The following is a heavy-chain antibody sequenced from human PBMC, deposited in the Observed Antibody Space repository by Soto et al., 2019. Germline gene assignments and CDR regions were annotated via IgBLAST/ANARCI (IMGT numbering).Heavy chain of an antibody. CDR2: IIPIFGTA. CDR1: GGTFSSYA. D-gene: IGHD3-22*01. V-gene: IGHV1-69*13. J-gene: IGHJ4*02. Sequence: SVKVSCKASGGTFSSYAISWVRQAPGQGLEWMGGIIPIFGTANYAQKFQGRVTITADESTSTAYMELSSLRSEDTAVYYCARANVYYDSSGYSYYFDYWAREPWSPSPQ. CDR3: ARANVYYDSSGYSYYFDY.